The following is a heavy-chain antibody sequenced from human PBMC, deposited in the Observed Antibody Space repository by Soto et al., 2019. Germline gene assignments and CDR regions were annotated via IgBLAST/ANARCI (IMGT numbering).Heavy chain of an antibody. CDR3: AIVRASTEYYCYGMDV. CDR2: IIPILGIA. CDR1: GGTFSSYT. V-gene: IGHV1-69*02. Sequence: SVKVSCKASGGTFSSYTISWVRQAPGQGLEWMGRIIPILGIANYAQKFQGRVTITADKSTSTAYMELSSLRSEDTAVYYCAIVRASTEYYCYGMDVWGRGTTVTVSS. J-gene: IGHJ6*02. D-gene: IGHD1-1*01.